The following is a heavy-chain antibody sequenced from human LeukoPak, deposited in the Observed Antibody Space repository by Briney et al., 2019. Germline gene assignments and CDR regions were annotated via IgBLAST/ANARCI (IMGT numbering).Heavy chain of an antibody. J-gene: IGHJ4*02. CDR3: ARGGAGSPGGYFDY. CDR2: INHSGST. Sequence: PSETLSLTCAVYGGSFSGYYWSWIRQPPGKGLEWIGEINHSGSTNYYPSLKSRVSISVDTSKNHFSLKLSSVTASDTAVYYCARGGAGSPGGYFDYWGQGTLVTVSS. CDR1: GGSFSGYY. D-gene: IGHD3-10*01. V-gene: IGHV4-34*01.